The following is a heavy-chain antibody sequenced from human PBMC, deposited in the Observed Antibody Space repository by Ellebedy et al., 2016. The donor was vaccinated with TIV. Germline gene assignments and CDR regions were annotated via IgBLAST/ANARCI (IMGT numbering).Heavy chain of an antibody. V-gene: IGHV4-39*07. CDR1: GGSISSSSYY. CDR2: IYYSGST. J-gene: IGHJ6*02. Sequence: SETLSLTCTVSGGSISSSSYYWGWIRQPPGTGLEWIGSIYYSGSTYYNPSLKSRVTISVDTSKNQFSLKLSSVTAADTAVYYCARARDYVWGSYRYTYYYYGMDVWGQGTTVTVSS. CDR3: ARARDYVWGSYRYTYYYYGMDV. D-gene: IGHD3-16*02.